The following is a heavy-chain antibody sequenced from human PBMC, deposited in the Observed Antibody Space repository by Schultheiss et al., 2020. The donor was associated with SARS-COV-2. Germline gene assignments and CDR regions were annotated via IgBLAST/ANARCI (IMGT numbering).Heavy chain of an antibody. CDR1: GGSISSGGYY. D-gene: IGHD6-6*01. J-gene: IGHJ4*02. Sequence: SETLSLTCTVSGGSISSGGYYWSWIRQPAGKGLEWIGRIYTSGSTNYNPSLKSRVTMSVDTSKNQFSLKLSSVTAADTAVYYCARSPSIAAPFDYWGQGTLVTVSS. CDR2: IYTSGST. V-gene: IGHV4-61*02. CDR3: ARSPSIAAPFDY.